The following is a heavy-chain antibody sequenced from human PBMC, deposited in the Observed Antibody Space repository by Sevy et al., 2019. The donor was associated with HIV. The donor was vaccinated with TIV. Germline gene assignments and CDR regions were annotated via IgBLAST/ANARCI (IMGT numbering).Heavy chain of an antibody. V-gene: IGHV3-7*01. Sequence: GGSLRLSCAASGFTFSNYAMSWVRQAPGKGLEWVANIKQDGSEKYYVDSVKGRFTISRDNAKNSLYLQMNSLRAEDTAVYYCARELNLGVDYWGQGTLVTVSS. J-gene: IGHJ4*02. D-gene: IGHD3-16*01. CDR2: IKQDGSEK. CDR3: ARELNLGVDY. CDR1: GFTFSNYA.